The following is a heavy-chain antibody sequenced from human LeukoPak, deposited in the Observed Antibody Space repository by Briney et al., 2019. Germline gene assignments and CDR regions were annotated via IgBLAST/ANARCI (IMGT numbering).Heavy chain of an antibody. CDR2: IKQDGSEK. V-gene: IGHV3-7*03. CDR1: GFIFSNYW. J-gene: IGHJ4*02. CDR3: AKLTGYSSSSDF. Sequence: GGSLRLSCAASGFIFSNYWMSWVRQAPGKGLEWVASIKQDGSEKYYVDSVKGRFTISRDNAKNSLYLQMNSLRAEDTAVYYCAKLTGYSSSSDFWGQGTLVTVSS. D-gene: IGHD6-13*01.